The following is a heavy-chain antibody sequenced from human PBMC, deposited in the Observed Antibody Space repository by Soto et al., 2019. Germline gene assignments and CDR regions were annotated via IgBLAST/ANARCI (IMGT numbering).Heavy chain of an antibody. V-gene: IGHV1-18*01. CDR2: ISAYNGNT. CDR1: GYTFTSYG. Sequence: ASVKVSCKASGYTFTSYGISWVRQAPGQGLEWMGWISAYNGNTNYAQKLQGRVTMTTDTSTSTAYMELRSLRSDDTAVYYCARDKKSGWTKTGWFDPWGQGTLVIVSS. D-gene: IGHD6-19*01. CDR3: ARDKKSGWTKTGWFDP. J-gene: IGHJ5*02.